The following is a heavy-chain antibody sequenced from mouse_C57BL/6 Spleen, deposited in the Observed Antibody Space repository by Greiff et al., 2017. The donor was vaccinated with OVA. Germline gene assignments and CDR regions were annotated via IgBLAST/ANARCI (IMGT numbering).Heavy chain of an antibody. J-gene: IGHJ1*03. CDR3: AREITPVVATGRYFDV. CDR2: IYPSDSET. D-gene: IGHD1-1*01. V-gene: IGHV1-61*01. CDR1: FYTFTSYW. Sequence: HLHPPFSYLFSPFSSVNLSFNSSFYTFTSYWMYWVNHIPGQGLEWIGNIYPSDSETHYNQKFKDKATLTVDKSSSTAYMQLSSLTSEDSAVYYCAREITPVVATGRYFDVWGTVTTVTVSS.